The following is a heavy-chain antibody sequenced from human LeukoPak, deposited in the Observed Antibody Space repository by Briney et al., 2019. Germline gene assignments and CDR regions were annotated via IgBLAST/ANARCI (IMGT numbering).Heavy chain of an antibody. CDR3: ARAGEWERLYY. J-gene: IGHJ4*02. D-gene: IGHD1-26*01. Sequence: SVKVSCKASGGTFSSYAISWVRQAPGQGLEWMGRIIPILGIANYAQKFQGRVTITADKSTSTAYMELSSLRSEDTAVYYCARAGEWERLYYWGQGTLVTVPS. V-gene: IGHV1-69*04. CDR2: IIPILGIA. CDR1: GGTFSSYA.